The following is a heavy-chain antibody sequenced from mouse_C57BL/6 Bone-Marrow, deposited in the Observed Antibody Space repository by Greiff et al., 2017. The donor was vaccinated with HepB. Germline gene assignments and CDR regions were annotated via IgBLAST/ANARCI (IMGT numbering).Heavy chain of an antibody. CDR2: IYPRSGNT. D-gene: IGHD2-3*01. CDR3: ARGRWLLWFAY. Sequence: VQGVESGAELARPGASVKLSCKASGYTFTSYGISWVKQRTGQGLEWIGEIYPRSGNTYYNEKFKGKATLTADKSSSTAYMELRSLTSEDSAVYFCARGRWLLWFAYWGQGTLVTVSA. CDR1: GYTFTSYG. V-gene: IGHV1-81*01. J-gene: IGHJ3*01.